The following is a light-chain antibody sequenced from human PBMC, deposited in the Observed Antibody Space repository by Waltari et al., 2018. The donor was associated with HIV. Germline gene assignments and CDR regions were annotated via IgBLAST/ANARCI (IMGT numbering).Light chain of an antibody. J-gene: IGKJ1*01. Sequence: ELVMTQSPCPLSVSPGESATLSCTASQSFSSQLALFPQKPGHAPRPLIYGASNRATGIAGRFSGSGSGTESALNFSSLQSDDYAVYYGQEYNNWPPWTFGQGTKVEIK. CDR2: GAS. CDR1: QSFSSQ. CDR3: QEYNNWPPWT. V-gene: IGKV3-15*01.